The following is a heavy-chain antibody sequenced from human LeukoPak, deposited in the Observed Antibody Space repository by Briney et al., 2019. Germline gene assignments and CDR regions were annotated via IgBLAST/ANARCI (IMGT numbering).Heavy chain of an antibody. V-gene: IGHV4-59*08. CDR2: IYYSGST. D-gene: IGHD2-21*01. J-gene: IGHJ4*02. CDR3: ARGGARWLQSGYYFDY. CDR1: GGSISSYY. Sequence: SETLSLTCTVSGGSISSYYWSWIRQPPGKGLEWIGYIYYSGSTNYNPSLKSRVTISVDTSKNQFSLKLSSVTAADTAVYYCARGGARWLQSGYYFDYWGKRTLVTVSS.